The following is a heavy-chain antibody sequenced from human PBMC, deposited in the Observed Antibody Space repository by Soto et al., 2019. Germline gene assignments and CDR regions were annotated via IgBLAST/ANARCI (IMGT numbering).Heavy chain of an antibody. CDR1: GGTFSSYA. Sequence: SVKVSCKASGGTFSSYAISWVRQAPGQGLEWMGGIIPIFGTANYAQKFQGRVTITADESTSTAYMELSSLRSEDTAVYYCARDGLGYCSGGSCYAIDPRGQGTLVTVSS. CDR2: IIPIFGTA. V-gene: IGHV1-69*13. J-gene: IGHJ5*02. D-gene: IGHD2-15*01. CDR3: ARDGLGYCSGGSCYAIDP.